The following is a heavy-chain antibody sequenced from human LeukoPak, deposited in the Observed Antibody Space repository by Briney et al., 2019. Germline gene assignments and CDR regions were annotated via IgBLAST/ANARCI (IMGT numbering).Heavy chain of an antibody. J-gene: IGHJ6*02. CDR3: AREIPTIVPYYYYGMDV. CDR2: INAGNGNT. Sequence: ASVKVSCKASGYTFTSYAMHWVRQAPGQRLEWMGWINAGNGNTKYSQKFQGRVTITRDTSASTAYMELSSLRSEDTAVYYCAREIPTIVPYYYYGMDVWGQGTTVTVSS. D-gene: IGHD1-26*01. CDR1: GYTFTSYA. V-gene: IGHV1-3*01.